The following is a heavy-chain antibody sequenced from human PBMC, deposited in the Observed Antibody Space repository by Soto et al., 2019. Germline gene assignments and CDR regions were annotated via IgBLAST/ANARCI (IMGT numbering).Heavy chain of an antibody. J-gene: IGHJ5*02. CDR1: GYTFTSYD. Sequence: ASVKVSCKASGYTFTSYDINWVRQATGQGLEWMGWMNPNSGNTGYAQKFQGRVTMTRNTSISTAYMELSSLRSEGTAVYYCATVGYCSSTSCYAGFDPWGQGTLVTVS. CDR3: ATVGYCSSTSCYAGFDP. CDR2: MNPNSGNT. V-gene: IGHV1-8*01. D-gene: IGHD2-2*01.